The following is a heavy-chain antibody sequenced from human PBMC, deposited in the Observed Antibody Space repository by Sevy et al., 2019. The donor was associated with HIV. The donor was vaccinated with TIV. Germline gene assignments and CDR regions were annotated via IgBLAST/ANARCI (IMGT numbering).Heavy chain of an antibody. V-gene: IGHV3-30-3*01. D-gene: IGHD1-26*01. CDR2: ISSNGDNA. CDR1: GFTFRTYA. Sequence: GGSLRLSCAASGFTFRTYAFHWVRQTPGRGLEWIGLISSNGDNAFYANSVRGGFSISRDNSMNTLYLPMTSLTPDDTAVYYCARGPEWELTSFLSHWGQGTLVTVSS. J-gene: IGHJ4*02. CDR3: ARGPEWELTSFLSH.